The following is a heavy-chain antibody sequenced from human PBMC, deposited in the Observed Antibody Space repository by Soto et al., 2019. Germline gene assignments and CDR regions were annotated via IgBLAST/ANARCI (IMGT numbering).Heavy chain of an antibody. D-gene: IGHD3-10*01. V-gene: IGHV4-39*01. Sequence: KSSETLSLTCTVSGGSISSTKNYWGWIRRPPGKGLEWIGTISYTGSTYYNPSLNGRVIISADTSKNQFSLKLSSLTAADTAVYYCSRRFSFGSGKYGVDVWGQGTMVTVSS. J-gene: IGHJ6*02. CDR3: SRRFSFGSGKYGVDV. CDR2: ISYTGST. CDR1: GGSISSTKNY.